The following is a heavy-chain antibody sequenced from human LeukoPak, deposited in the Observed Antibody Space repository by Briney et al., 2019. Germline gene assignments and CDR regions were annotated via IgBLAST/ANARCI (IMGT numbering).Heavy chain of an antibody. CDR3: ARFITVTTSYYYYMDV. D-gene: IGHD4-11*01. V-gene: IGHV5-51*01. Sequence: GESLKISCKGSGYSFTSYWIGWVRQMPGKGLEWMGIFYPGDSDTRYSPSFQGQVTISADKSISTAYLQWSSLKASDTAMYYCARFITVTTSYYYYMDVWGKGTTVTVSS. J-gene: IGHJ6*03. CDR1: GYSFTSYW. CDR2: FYPGDSDT.